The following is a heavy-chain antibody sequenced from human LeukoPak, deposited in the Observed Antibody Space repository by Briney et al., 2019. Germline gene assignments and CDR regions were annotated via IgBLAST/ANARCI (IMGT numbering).Heavy chain of an antibody. CDR2: IYYSGST. CDR1: GGSVSSGSYY. Sequence: PSETLSLTCTVSGGSVSSGSYYWSWIRQPPGKGLEWIGYIYYSGSTNYNPSLKSRVTISVDTSKNQFSLKLSSVTAADTAVYYCARGLAVAGRWGHYYYGMDVWGQGTTVTVSS. D-gene: IGHD6-19*01. V-gene: IGHV4-61*01. CDR3: ARGLAVAGRWGHYYYGMDV. J-gene: IGHJ6*02.